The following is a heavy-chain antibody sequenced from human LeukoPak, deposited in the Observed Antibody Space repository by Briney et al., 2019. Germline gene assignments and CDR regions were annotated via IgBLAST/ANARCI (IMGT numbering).Heavy chain of an antibody. CDR3: ARVGGGYSYGYPPIDY. D-gene: IGHD5-18*01. J-gene: IGHJ4*02. CDR1: GGSISSYY. Sequence: PSETLSLTCTVSGGSISSYYWGWIRQPPGKGLEWIGSIYYSGSTYYNPSLKSRVTISVDTSKNQFSLKLSSVTAADTAVYYCARVGGGYSYGYPPIDYWGQGTLVTVSS. V-gene: IGHV4-39*07. CDR2: IYYSGST.